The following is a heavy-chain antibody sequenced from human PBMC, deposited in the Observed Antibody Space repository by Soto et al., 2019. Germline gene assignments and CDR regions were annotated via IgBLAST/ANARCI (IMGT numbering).Heavy chain of an antibody. J-gene: IGHJ4*02. CDR2: IYYSGST. Sequence: QLQLQESGPGLVKPSETLSLTCTVSGGSISSSSYYWGWIRQPPGKGLEWIGGIYYSGSTYYNPSLKSRVTISVDTSKNQFSLKLSSVTAADTAVYYCARLWSGSLYYFDYWGQGTLVTVSS. CDR3: ARLWSGSLYYFDY. CDR1: GGSISSSSYY. V-gene: IGHV4-39*01. D-gene: IGHD1-26*01.